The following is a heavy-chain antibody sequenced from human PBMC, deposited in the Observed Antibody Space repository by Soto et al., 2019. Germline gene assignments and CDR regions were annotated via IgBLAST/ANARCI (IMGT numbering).Heavy chain of an antibody. J-gene: IGHJ4*02. CDR2: MYYSGST. CDR3: ARSPPAGGEIHYFDS. V-gene: IGHV4-61*03. Sequence: PSETLSLTCTVSGGSVSSVSHYWSWIRQPPGKGLEWIGHMYYSGSTNYNPSLKSRVTISLDPSKNHFSLKLSSVTAADTAVYYCARSPPAGGEIHYFDSWGQGTLVTVSS. D-gene: IGHD3-16*01. CDR1: GGSVSSVSHY.